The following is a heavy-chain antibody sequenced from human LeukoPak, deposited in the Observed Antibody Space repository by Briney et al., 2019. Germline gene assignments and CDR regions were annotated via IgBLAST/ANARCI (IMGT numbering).Heavy chain of an antibody. V-gene: IGHV3-23*01. J-gene: IGHJ6*02. D-gene: IGHD3-3*01. CDR3: AKAWDFWSGSELDV. Sequence: GGSLRLSCAASGFTFSSYAMSWVRQAPGKGLEWVSAISGSGGSTYYADSVKGRFTISRDNSKNTLYLQMNSLRAEDTAVYYCAKAWDFWSGSELDVWGQGTTVTVSS. CDR1: GFTFSSYA. CDR2: ISGSGGST.